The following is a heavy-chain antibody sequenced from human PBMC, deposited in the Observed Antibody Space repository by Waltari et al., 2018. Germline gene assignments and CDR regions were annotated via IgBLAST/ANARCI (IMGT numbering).Heavy chain of an antibody. CDR2: IYYSGGT. Sequence: QVQLQESGPGLVKPSQTLSLTCTVSGGSISSGDYYWSWIRQPPGRGLEWIGYIYYSGGTYYNPALKSRVTISVDTSKNQFSLKLSSVTAADTAVYYCARRRRDGYNHYYYYGMDVWGQGTTVTVSS. V-gene: IGHV4-30-4*01. CDR1: GGSISSGDYY. CDR3: ARRRRDGYNHYYYYGMDV. J-gene: IGHJ6*02. D-gene: IGHD5-12*01.